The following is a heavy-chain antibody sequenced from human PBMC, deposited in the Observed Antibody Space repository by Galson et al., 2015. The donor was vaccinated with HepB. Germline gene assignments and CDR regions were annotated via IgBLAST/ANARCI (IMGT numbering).Heavy chain of an antibody. CDR1: GYTFTSYG. CDR3: ARDARDYYGGSPFQH. CDR2: ISAYNGNT. D-gene: IGHD4-23*01. J-gene: IGHJ1*01. V-gene: IGHV1-18*01. Sequence: SVKVSCKASGYTFTSYGISWVRQAPGQGLEWMGWISAYNGNTNYAQKLQGRVTMTTDTSTSTAYMELRSLRSDDTAVYYCARDARDYYGGSPFQHWGQGTLVTVSS.